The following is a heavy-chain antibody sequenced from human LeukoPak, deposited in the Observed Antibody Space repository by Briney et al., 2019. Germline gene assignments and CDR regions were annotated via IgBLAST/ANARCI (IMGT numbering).Heavy chain of an antibody. J-gene: IGHJ3*01. D-gene: IGHD2-15*01. CDR3: ASVGRYCSGGSCYVGAFGF. Sequence: PGGSLRLSCAASGFTFSSYSMKWLRQAPGKGLEWVSYIGSSSSTINYADSVKGRFTISRDNAKNTLYLQMNSLRAEDTAVYYCASVGRYCSGGSCYVGAFGFWGQGTMVTVSS. V-gene: IGHV3-48*01. CDR1: GFTFSSYS. CDR2: IGSSSSTI.